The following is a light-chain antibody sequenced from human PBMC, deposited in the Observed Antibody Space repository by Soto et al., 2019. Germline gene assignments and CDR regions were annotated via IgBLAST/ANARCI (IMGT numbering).Light chain of an antibody. J-gene: IGKJ5*01. Sequence: EIVLTPSLATLSLSSWEGATLYCSASQSVSSTYLGWYQQQPGQPPRLLMSGTSNRATGTPDRFSGSGSGTDFTLTISRLEPEDFAVYYCQQYGSPPITFGQGTRLEN. CDR2: GTS. V-gene: IGKV3-20*01. CDR1: QSVSSTY. CDR3: QQYGSPPIT.